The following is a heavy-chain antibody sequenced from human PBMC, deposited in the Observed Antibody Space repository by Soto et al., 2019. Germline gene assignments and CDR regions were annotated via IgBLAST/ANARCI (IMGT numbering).Heavy chain of an antibody. J-gene: IGHJ1*01. CDR1: GFTFSDYY. D-gene: IGHD3-16*02. CDR3: ARNPHYYDYIWGSYRPIYMDH. V-gene: IGHV3-11*01. Sequence: GGSLRLSCAASGFTFSDYYMSWIRQAPGKGLEWVSYISSSGSTIYYADSVKGRFTISRDNAKNSLYLQMNSLRAEDTAVYYCARNPHYYDYIWGSYRPIYMDHWGQGTLVTVSS. CDR2: ISSSGSTI.